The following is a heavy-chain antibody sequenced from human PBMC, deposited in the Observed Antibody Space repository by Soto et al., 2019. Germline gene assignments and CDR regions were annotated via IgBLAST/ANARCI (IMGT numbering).Heavy chain of an antibody. J-gene: IGHJ3*02. CDR1: GYSFTSYW. CDR2: IYPGDSDT. V-gene: IGHV5-51*01. CDR3: ARRYCSSTSCYLNAFDI. Sequence: PGESLKISCKGSGYSFTSYWIGWVRQMPGKGLEWMGIIYPGDSDTRYSPSFQGQVTISADKSISTAYLQWSSLKASDTAMYYCARRYCSSTSCYLNAFDIWGQGTMVTV. D-gene: IGHD2-2*01.